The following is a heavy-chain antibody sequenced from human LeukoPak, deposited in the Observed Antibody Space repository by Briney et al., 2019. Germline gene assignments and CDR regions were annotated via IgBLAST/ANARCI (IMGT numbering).Heavy chain of an antibody. D-gene: IGHD4-17*01. CDR1: RFTPRSNY. V-gene: IGHV3-53*01. CDR2: IYSGGST. Sequence: GGSLRLSRAPSRFTPRSNYMSSVRQAPGKGLERVSVIYSGGSTYYADSGKGRFTISRDNSKNTLYLQMNSLIAEDTAVYYCARAIEFYGDSTPPMDYWGQGTLVTVSS. J-gene: IGHJ4*01. CDR3: ARAIEFYGDSTPPMDY.